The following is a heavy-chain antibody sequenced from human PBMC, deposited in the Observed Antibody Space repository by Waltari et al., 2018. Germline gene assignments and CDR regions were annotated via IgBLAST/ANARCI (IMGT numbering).Heavy chain of an antibody. Sequence: QVQLQESGPGLVKPSETLSLTCAVSGYSISSGYYWGWIRQPPGKGLEWIGSIYHSGSTYYNPSLKSRVTISVDTSKNQFSLKLSSVTAADTAVYYCARQVQGVISPTITIDYWGQGTLVTVSS. CDR3: ARQVQGVISPTITIDY. V-gene: IGHV4-38-2*01. CDR2: IYHSGST. J-gene: IGHJ4*02. CDR1: GYSISSGYY. D-gene: IGHD3-10*01.